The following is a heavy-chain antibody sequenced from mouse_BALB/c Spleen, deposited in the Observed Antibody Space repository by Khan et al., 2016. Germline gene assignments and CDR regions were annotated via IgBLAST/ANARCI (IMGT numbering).Heavy chain of an antibody. Sequence: VQLQQPGPEVEKPGASVKISCKASGYSFTDYNMNWVKQSNGKSLEWIGNIDPYFGSTSYNQKFKGKATLTVDKSSSPAYMQLKSLTSEDSSVYYCAREGGNYVWFAYWGQGTLVTVSA. CDR3: AREGGNYVWFAY. J-gene: IGHJ3*01. D-gene: IGHD2-1*01. CDR2: IDPYFGST. V-gene: IGHV1-39*01. CDR1: GYSFTDYN.